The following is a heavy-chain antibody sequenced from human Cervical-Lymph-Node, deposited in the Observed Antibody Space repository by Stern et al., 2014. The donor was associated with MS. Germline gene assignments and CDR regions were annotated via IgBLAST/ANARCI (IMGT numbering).Heavy chain of an antibody. J-gene: IGHJ6*02. CDR2: INPNSGGT. Sequence: QVQLVESGAEVKKPGASVKVSCKASGYTFTGYYMHWVRQAPGQGLEWMGWINPNSGGTNYAQKFQGRVTMTRDTSISTAYMELSRLRSDDTAVYYCAREIYDFWSGYPMDVWGQGTTVTVSS. CDR3: AREIYDFWSGYPMDV. CDR1: GYTFTGYY. D-gene: IGHD3-3*01. V-gene: IGHV1-2*02.